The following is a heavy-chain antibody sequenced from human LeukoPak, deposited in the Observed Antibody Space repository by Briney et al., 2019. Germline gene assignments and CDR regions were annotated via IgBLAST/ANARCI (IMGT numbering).Heavy chain of an antibody. J-gene: IGHJ4*02. D-gene: IGHD4-23*01. Sequence: GGSLRLSCAASGFTFSSYAMHWVRQAPGKGLEWVAVISYDGSNKYYADSVKGRFTISRDNSKSTLYLQMNSLRAEDTAVYYCARAMSRTTVVDLGDYWGQGTLVTVSS. V-gene: IGHV3-30*01. CDR2: ISYDGSNK. CDR1: GFTFSSYA. CDR3: ARAMSRTTVVDLGDY.